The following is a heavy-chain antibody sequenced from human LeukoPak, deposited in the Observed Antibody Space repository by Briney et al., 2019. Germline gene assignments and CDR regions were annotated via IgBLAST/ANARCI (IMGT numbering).Heavy chain of an antibody. CDR1: GGSISSSSYY. V-gene: IGHV4-39*01. Sequence: PSETLSLTCTVSGGSISSSSYYWGWIRQPPGKGLEWIGSIYYSGSTYYNPSLKSRVTISVDTSKNQFSLKLSSVTAADTAVYYCARHYRPPAQQQLDYWGQGTLVTVSS. CDR3: ARHYRPPAQQQLDY. CDR2: IYYSGST. J-gene: IGHJ4*02. D-gene: IGHD6-13*01.